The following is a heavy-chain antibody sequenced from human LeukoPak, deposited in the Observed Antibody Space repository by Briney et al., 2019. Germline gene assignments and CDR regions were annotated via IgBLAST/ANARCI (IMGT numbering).Heavy chain of an antibody. Sequence: GASVKVSCKASGYTFTSYGISWVRQAPGQGLEWMGWISAYNGNTNYAQKLQGRVTMTTDTSTSTAYMELSSLRSEDTAVYYCATGGIVGARSSAFDIWGQGTMVTVSS. CDR2: ISAYNGNT. CDR3: ATGGIVGARSSAFDI. J-gene: IGHJ3*02. V-gene: IGHV1-18*01. CDR1: GYTFTSYG. D-gene: IGHD1-26*01.